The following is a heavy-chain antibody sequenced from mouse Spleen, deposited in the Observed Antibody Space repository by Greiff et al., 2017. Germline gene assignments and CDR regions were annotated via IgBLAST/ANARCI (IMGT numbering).Heavy chain of an antibody. CDR3: ARRGSNWSDFDY. CDR1: GFTFSSYT. CDR2: ISSGGGNT. Sequence: EVKLMESGGGLVKPGGSLKLSCAASGFTFSSYTMSWVRQTPAKRLEWVATISSGGGNTYYPDSVKGRFTISRDNARNTLYLQMSSLRSEDTAMYYCARRGSNWSDFDYWGQGTTLTVSS. V-gene: IGHV5-9*04. D-gene: IGHD2-5*01. J-gene: IGHJ2*01.